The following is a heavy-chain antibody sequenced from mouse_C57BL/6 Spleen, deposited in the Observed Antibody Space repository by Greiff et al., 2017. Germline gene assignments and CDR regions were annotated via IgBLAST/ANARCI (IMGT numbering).Heavy chain of an antibody. CDR2: IDPETGGT. D-gene: IGHD1-1*01. Sequence: QVQLQQSGAELVRPGASVTLSCKASGYTFTDYEMHWVKQTPVHGLEWIGAIDPETGGTAYNQKFKGKAILTADKSSSTAYMELRSLTSEDSAVYYCTRRGVYYYGSSPYWYFDVWGTGTTVTVSS. J-gene: IGHJ1*03. CDR1: GYTFTDYE. CDR3: TRRGVYYYGSSPYWYFDV. V-gene: IGHV1-15*01.